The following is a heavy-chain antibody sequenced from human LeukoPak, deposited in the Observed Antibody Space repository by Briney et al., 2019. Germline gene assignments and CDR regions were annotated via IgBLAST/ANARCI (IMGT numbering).Heavy chain of an antibody. V-gene: IGHV4-59*01. CDR1: GVSIKSYY. Sequence: PSETLSLTCTVSGVSIKSYYWSWIRQPPGKGLEWIGYIYYSGSTNYNPSLRSRVTISVETSKNQFSLKLSSVTAADTAVYYCARSDYSTYFDYWGQGTLVTVSS. J-gene: IGHJ4*02. D-gene: IGHD2-15*01. CDR2: IYYSGST. CDR3: ARSDYSTYFDY.